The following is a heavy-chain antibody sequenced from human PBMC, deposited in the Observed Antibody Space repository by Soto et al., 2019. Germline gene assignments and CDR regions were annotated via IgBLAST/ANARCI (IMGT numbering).Heavy chain of an antibody. CDR1: GYTFTSYG. D-gene: IGHD3-3*01. CDR3: ARVEPFCDFWSGYNPIFDY. CDR2: ISAYNGNT. J-gene: IGHJ4*02. Sequence: ASVKVSCKASGYTFTSYGISWVRQAPGQGLEWMGWISAYNGNTNYAQKLQGRVTMTTDTSTSTAYMELRSLRSDDTAVYYCARVEPFCDFWSGYNPIFDYWGQGTLVTVSS. V-gene: IGHV1-18*04.